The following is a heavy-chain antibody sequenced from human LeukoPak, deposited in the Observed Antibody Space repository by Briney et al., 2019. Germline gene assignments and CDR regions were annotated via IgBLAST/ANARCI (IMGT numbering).Heavy chain of an antibody. Sequence: LSGGSLRLSCAASGFTFSSYAMPWVRQAPGKGLEWVAVISYDGSNKYYADSVKGRFTISRDNSKNTLYLQMNSLRAEDTAAYYCARENYYDSSGYFDYWGQGTLVTVSS. CDR1: GFTFSSYA. CDR3: ARENYYDSSGYFDY. V-gene: IGHV3-30*04. J-gene: IGHJ4*02. D-gene: IGHD3-22*01. CDR2: ISYDGSNK.